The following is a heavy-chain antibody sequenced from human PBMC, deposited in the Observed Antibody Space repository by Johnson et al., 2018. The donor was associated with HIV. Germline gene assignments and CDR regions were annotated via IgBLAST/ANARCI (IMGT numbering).Heavy chain of an antibody. D-gene: IGHD5-12*01. Sequence: QVQLVESGGGVVQPGRSLRLSCAASGFTFSSYGMHWVRQAPGKGLECVAVISYDGSNKYYADSVKGRFTISRDNSKNTLYLQMSSLRAEDTAVYYCAKFRGLGARGAFDIWGQGTMVTVSS. CDR1: GFTFSSYG. J-gene: IGHJ3*02. CDR3: AKFRGLGARGAFDI. CDR2: ISYDGSNK. V-gene: IGHV3-30*18.